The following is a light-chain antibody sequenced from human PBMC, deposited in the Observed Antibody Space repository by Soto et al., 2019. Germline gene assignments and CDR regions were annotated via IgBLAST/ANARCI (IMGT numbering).Light chain of an antibody. CDR2: DVS. Sequence: QPVLTQPRSVSGSPGQSVTISCTGTSSDVGGYNYVSWYQQHPGKAPKLMIYDVSKRPSGVPDRFSGSKSGNTASLTISGLQAEDEADYYCRSYAGSYTHYVFGTGTKLTVL. V-gene: IGLV2-11*01. J-gene: IGLJ1*01. CDR3: RSYAGSYTHYV. CDR1: SSDVGGYNY.